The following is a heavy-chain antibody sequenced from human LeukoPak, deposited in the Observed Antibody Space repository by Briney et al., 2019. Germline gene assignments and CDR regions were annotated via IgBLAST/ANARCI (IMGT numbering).Heavy chain of an antibody. CDR1: GFTFSSYG. D-gene: IGHD3-22*01. J-gene: IGHJ4*02. V-gene: IGHV3-23*01. CDR3: AKGIPQMYYYDSSGYYFDY. Sequence: GGSLRLSCAASGFTFSSYGMSWVRQAPGKGLEWVSAISGSGGSTYYADSVKGRFTISRDNSKNTLYLQMNSLRAEDTAVYYCAKGIPQMYYYDSSGYYFDYWGQGTLVTVSS. CDR2: ISGSGGST.